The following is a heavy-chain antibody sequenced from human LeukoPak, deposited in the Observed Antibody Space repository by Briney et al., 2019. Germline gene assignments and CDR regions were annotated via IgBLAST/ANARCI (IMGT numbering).Heavy chain of an antibody. Sequence: ASVKVSCKASGYTFTSYYMHWVRQAPGQGLEWMGIINPSGGSTSYAQKFQGRVTMTRDMSTSTVYMELSSLRSEDTAVYYCARSIAATTHFDYWGQGSLLTVSS. J-gene: IGHJ4*02. V-gene: IGHV1-46*01. D-gene: IGHD6-6*01. CDR1: GYTFTSYY. CDR3: ARSIAATTHFDY. CDR2: INPSGGST.